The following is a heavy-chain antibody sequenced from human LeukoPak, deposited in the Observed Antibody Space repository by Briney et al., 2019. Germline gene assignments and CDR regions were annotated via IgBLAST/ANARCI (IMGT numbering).Heavy chain of an antibody. CDR2: ISSDGSGT. CDR1: GFTFSSYW. Sequence: GGSLRLSCAASGFTFSSYWMHWVRQAPGKGLVWVSGISSDGSGTTYADSVKGRFTISRDNAKNTLYLQMNSLRADDSAVYYCARDVEKRPDYWGRGTLVTVSS. J-gene: IGHJ4*02. D-gene: IGHD1-1*01. V-gene: IGHV3-74*01. CDR3: ARDVEKRPDY.